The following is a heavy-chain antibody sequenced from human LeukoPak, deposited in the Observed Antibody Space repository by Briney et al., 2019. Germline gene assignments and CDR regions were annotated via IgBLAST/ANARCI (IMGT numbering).Heavy chain of an antibody. Sequence: PGGSLRLSCAASAFTFSSYAMHWVRQAPGKGLEGVAIISYDGSNKYYADSVKSRFTISRDNSKNTLYLQMNSLRAEDTAVYYCARDPYYGSGSPPDYWGQGTLVTVSS. CDR3: ARDPYYGSGSPPDY. J-gene: IGHJ4*02. D-gene: IGHD3-10*01. V-gene: IGHV3-30*04. CDR1: AFTFSSYA. CDR2: ISYDGSNK.